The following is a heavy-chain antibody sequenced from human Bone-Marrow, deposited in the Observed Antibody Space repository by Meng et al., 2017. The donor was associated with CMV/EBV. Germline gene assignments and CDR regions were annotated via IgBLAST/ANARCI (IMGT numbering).Heavy chain of an antibody. CDR3: ARDFDDTYSMISYYYYGMDV. CDR1: GYTFTGYY. CDR2: INPNSGGT. J-gene: IGHJ6*02. Sequence: ASVKVSCKASGYTFTGYYMHWVRQAPGQGLEWMGWINPNSGGTNYAQKFQGRVTMTRDTSISTAYMELSRLRSDDTAVYYCARDFDDTYSMISYYYYGMDVWGQGTTATVSS. V-gene: IGHV1-2*02. D-gene: IGHD4-11*01.